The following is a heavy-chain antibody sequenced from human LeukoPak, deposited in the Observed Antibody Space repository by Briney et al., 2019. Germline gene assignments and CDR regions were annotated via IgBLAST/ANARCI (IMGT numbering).Heavy chain of an antibody. Sequence: GGSLRLSCEASGFSFSDYGMHWVRQRPGKGLEWVAFIQYDGSQKYYADSVRGRFTVSRDNSKNTLSLQMNSLRIDDTALYYCAKDQAGGWGQGTLVTVSS. V-gene: IGHV3-30*02. D-gene: IGHD6-19*01. CDR1: GFSFSDYG. CDR3: AKDQAGG. J-gene: IGHJ4*02. CDR2: IQYDGSQK.